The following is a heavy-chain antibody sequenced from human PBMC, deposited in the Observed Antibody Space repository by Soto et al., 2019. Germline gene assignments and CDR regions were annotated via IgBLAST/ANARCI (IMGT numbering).Heavy chain of an antibody. V-gene: IGHV3-23*01. CDR2: ISGSGGST. J-gene: IGHJ4*02. Sequence: GGSLRLSCAASGFTFSSYAMSWVRQAPGKGLEWVSAISGSGGSTYYADSVKGRFTISRDNSKNSLYLQMNSLRAEDTAVYYCARDLFYYDSSGYYYHDYWGQGTLVTVSS. CDR3: ARDLFYYDSSGYYYHDY. CDR1: GFTFSSYA. D-gene: IGHD3-22*01.